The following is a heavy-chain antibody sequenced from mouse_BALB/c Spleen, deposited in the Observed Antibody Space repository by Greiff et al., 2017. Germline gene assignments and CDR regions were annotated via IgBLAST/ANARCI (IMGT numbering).Heavy chain of an antibody. D-gene: IGHD1-1*01. CDR2: INPYNDGT. V-gene: IGHV1-14*01. CDR3: ARSYYYGYFDY. Sequence: VQLKESGPELVKPGASVKMSCKASGYTFTSYVMHWVKQKPGQGLEWIGYINPYNDGTKYNEKFKGKATLTSDKSSSTAYMELSSLTSEDSAVYYCARSYYYGYFDYWGQGTTLTVSS. CDR1: GYTFTSYV. J-gene: IGHJ2*01.